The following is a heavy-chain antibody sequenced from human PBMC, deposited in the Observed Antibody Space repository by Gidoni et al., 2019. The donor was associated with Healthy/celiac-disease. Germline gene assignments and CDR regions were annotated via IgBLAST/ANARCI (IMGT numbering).Heavy chain of an antibody. J-gene: IGHJ5*02. CDR1: GGPIGRGSHY. CDR3: ARESRYCSSTSCYFWFDP. V-gene: IGHV4-61*02. CDR2: IYTSGSS. Sequence: QVQLQESGSGLVKPSQTLSFTCTVSGGPIGRGSHYWSWIRQPAGKGLEWIGRIYTSGSSNYNPSLKSRVTISVDTSKNQFSLKLSSVTAADTAVYYCARESRYCSSTSCYFWFDPWGQGTLVTVSS. D-gene: IGHD2-2*01.